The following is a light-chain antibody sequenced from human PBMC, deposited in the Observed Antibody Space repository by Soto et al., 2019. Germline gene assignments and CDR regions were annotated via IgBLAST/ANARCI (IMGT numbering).Light chain of an antibody. CDR3: QHYGSSHWT. Sequence: ELGLTPSPGTMSLSPGERAPHACRASQSVSSSYLAWYQQKSGQAPRLLIYGASSRATGIPDRFSGSGSGTDFTLTINRLEPEDFAVYYCQHYGSSHWTFGQGTKVDIK. CDR1: QSVSSSY. CDR2: GAS. V-gene: IGKV3-20*01. J-gene: IGKJ1*01.